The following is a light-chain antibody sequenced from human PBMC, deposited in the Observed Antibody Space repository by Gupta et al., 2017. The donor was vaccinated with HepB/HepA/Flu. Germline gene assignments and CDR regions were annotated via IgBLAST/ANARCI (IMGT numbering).Light chain of an antibody. CDR3: QAWDSSTA. Sequence: SSELTQPPSVSVSPGQTASITCSGDKLGDNCVCWYQQKPGQSPVLVICKDNKRPSGLPEGFSASNSGTTATLTIRGTQAIDEADYSCQAWDSSTAFGGGTKLTVL. V-gene: IGLV3-1*01. J-gene: IGLJ2*01. CDR1: KLGDNC. CDR2: KDN.